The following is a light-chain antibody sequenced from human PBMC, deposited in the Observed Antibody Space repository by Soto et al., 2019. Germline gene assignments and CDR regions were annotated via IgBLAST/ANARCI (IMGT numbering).Light chain of an antibody. Sequence: EIVLTQSPATLSLSPGERATLSCGASQSVSSSYLAWYQQKPGLAPRLLIYDASNRANGIPARFTGSGSGTDFTLTISSLEPEDFAVYFCQQRSGWPPTFGGGTKVEIK. CDR3: QQRSGWPPT. CDR1: QSVSSSY. V-gene: IGKV3D-20*02. J-gene: IGKJ4*01. CDR2: DAS.